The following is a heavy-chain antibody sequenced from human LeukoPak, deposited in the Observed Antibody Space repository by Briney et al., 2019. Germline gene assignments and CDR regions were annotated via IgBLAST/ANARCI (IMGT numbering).Heavy chain of an antibody. Sequence: SETLSLTCTVSGGSISSYYRSWIRQPPGKGLEWIGYIYYSGSTNYNPSLKSRVTISVDTSKNQFSLKLSSVTAADTAVYYCARGSSITIFGVVMYFDYWGQGTLVTVSS. V-gene: IGHV4-59*01. CDR2: IYYSGST. CDR1: GGSISSYY. D-gene: IGHD3-3*01. J-gene: IGHJ4*02. CDR3: ARGSSITIFGVVMYFDY.